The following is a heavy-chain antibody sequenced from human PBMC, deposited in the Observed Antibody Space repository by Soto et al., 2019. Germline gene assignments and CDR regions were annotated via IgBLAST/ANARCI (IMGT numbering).Heavy chain of an antibody. CDR2: ISGSGAST. D-gene: IGHD2-15*01. J-gene: IGHJ4*02. CDR3: AKWYCSGGSCYPTFDY. CDR1: GFTLRSYA. Sequence: EVQLLESGGGLVQPGGSLRLSCAASGFTLRSYAMSWVRQAPGKGLEWVSGISGSGASTYYTDSVKGRFTMSRDNSKNTLYLQLTSLRAADTAVYHCAKWYCSGGSCYPTFDYWGQGTLVTVSS. V-gene: IGHV3-23*01.